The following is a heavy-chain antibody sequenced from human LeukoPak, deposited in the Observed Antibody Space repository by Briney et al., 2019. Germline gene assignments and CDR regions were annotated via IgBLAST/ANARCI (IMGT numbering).Heavy chain of an antibody. Sequence: GGSLRLSCTASGFTFSSYAMNWVRQAPGKGLEWVSGIGAGGTFTYYADSVKGRFTISRDNSKNTLYLQMNSLRAEDTAVYYCAKDVVTMVRGVENWFDPWGQGTLVTVSS. V-gene: IGHV3-23*01. D-gene: IGHD3-10*01. CDR1: GFTFSSYA. CDR3: AKDVVTMVRGVENWFDP. J-gene: IGHJ5*02. CDR2: IGAGGTFT.